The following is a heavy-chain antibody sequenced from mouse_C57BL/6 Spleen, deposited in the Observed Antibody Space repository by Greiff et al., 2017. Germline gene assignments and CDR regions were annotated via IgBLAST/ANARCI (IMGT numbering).Heavy chain of an antibody. Sequence: DVKLQESGPGLVKPSQSLSLTCSVTGYSITSGYYWNWIRQFPGNKLEWMGYISYDGSNNYNPSLKNRISITRDTSKNQFFLKLNSVTTEDTATYYCARETGTGGFAYWGQGTLVTVSA. J-gene: IGHJ3*01. D-gene: IGHD4-1*01. CDR2: ISYDGSN. CDR1: GYSITSGYY. V-gene: IGHV3-6*01. CDR3: ARETGTGGFAY.